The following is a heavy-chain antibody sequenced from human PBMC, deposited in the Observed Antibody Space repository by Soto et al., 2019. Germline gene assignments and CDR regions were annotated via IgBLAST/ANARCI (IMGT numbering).Heavy chain of an antibody. J-gene: IGHJ1*01. CDR2: VYYTGST. Sequence: SETLSLTCTVSGGSVSTSSYYWGWVRQPPGRGLERIGTVYYTGSTYYNPSLNSRVTISVDTSKNQFSLKLSSVTAADTAVYYFASPPLQTVEIIEANFFKHGGQGPLVTVSS. CDR1: GGSVSTSSYY. D-gene: IGHD1-1*01. V-gene: IGHV4-39*01. CDR3: ASPPLQTVEIIEANFFKH.